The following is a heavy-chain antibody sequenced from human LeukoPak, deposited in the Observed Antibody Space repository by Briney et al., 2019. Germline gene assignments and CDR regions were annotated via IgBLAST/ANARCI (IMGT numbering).Heavy chain of an antibody. Sequence: GGSLRLSCAASGFTFSSYSMNWVRQAPGKGLEWVSYISSSGSSIYYADSVKGRFTISRDNAKNSLYLQMNSLRAEDTAVYYCARWGGFGEFYYWGQGTLVTVSS. CDR3: ARWGGFGEFYY. J-gene: IGHJ4*02. CDR1: GFTFSSYS. D-gene: IGHD3-10*01. CDR2: ISSSGSSI. V-gene: IGHV3-48*04.